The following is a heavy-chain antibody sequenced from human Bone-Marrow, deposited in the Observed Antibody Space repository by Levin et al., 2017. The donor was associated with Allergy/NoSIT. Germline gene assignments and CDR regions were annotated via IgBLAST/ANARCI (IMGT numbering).Heavy chain of an antibody. CDR3: ARGAGYSYFDS. CDR1: GGSISDYY. V-gene: IGHV4-59*01. D-gene: IGHD5-18*01. CDR2: IYYSGST. Sequence: SQTLSLTCTVSGGSISDYYWGWIRPPPGKGLEWIGYIYYSGSTDYNASLRSRVTISIDPSRTHFSLKLTSLTAADTAMYYCARGAGYSYFDSWGQGTLVTVSS. J-gene: IGHJ4*02.